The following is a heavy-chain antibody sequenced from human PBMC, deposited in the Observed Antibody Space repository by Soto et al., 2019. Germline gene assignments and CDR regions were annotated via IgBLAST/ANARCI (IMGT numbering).Heavy chain of an antibody. V-gene: IGHV4-4*02. D-gene: IGHD3-10*01. CDR1: GGSISSTNW. J-gene: IGHJ5*02. CDR3: ARGGTGNFDP. CDR2: IYHSGST. Sequence: QVQLQESGPGLVKPSGTLSLTCAVSGGSISSTNWWTWVRQPPGKGLEWIGEIYHSGSTNYNPSLKSRVTTSVYKSKLQSSLNLTSVTAADTAVYFGARGGTGNFDPCGQGTLVADSS.